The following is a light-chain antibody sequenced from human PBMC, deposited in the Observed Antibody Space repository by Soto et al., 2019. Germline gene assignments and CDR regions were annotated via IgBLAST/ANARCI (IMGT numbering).Light chain of an antibody. Sequence: AIRMTQSPSSLSASTGDRVTITCRASQGISSYLAWYQQKPGKAHKLLIYAASTLQSGGPSRFSGSGSGTEFNLTISCLQSEDFATYYCQQYYSYPPMTFGQGTKGEIK. CDR3: QQYYSYPPMT. CDR1: QGISSY. CDR2: AAS. J-gene: IGKJ1*01. V-gene: IGKV1-8*01.